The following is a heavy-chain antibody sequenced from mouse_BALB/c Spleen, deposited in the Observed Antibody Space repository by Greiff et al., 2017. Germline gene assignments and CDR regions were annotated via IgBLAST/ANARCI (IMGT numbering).Heavy chain of an antibody. J-gene: IGHJ3*01. V-gene: IGHV1-37*01. CDR2: INPYNGDT. D-gene: IGHD1-1*01. CDR3: GGDYYGSSLAWFAY. CDR1: GYSFTGYF. Sequence: EVQLQESGPELVKPGASVKISCKASGYSFTGYFMNWVKQSHGKSLEWIGRINPYNGDTFYNQKFKGKATLTVDKSSSTAHMELLSLTSEDSAVYYCGGDYYGSSLAWFAYWGQGTLVTVSA.